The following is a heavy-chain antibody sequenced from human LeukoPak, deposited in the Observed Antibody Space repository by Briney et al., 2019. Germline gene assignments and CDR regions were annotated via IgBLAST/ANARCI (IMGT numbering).Heavy chain of an antibody. D-gene: IGHD2-15*01. CDR2: ISWNSGSI. CDR3: AKETSGGGYCSGGSCHDAFDI. J-gene: IGHJ3*02. V-gene: IGHV3-9*01. CDR1: GFTFSSYS. Sequence: GGSLRLSCAASGFTFSSYSINWVRQAPGKGLEWVSGISWNSGSIGYADSVKGRFTISRDNAKNSLYLQMNSLRAEDTALYYCAKETSGGGYCSGGSCHDAFDIWGQGTMVTVSS.